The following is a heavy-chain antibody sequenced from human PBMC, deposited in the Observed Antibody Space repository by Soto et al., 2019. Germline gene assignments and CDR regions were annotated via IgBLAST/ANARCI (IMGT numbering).Heavy chain of an antibody. D-gene: IGHD6-19*01. CDR1: GFTFSSHS. V-gene: IGHV3-21*01. Sequence: GGSLRLSCAASGFTFSSHSMNWVRQAPGKGLEWVSSITSSNSYINYADSVKGRFTISRDNAKTSLYLQMNSLRAEDTAVYYCAREPGVSSGWYVDYWGQGTLVTVSS. J-gene: IGHJ4*02. CDR3: AREPGVSSGWYVDY. CDR2: ITSSNSYI.